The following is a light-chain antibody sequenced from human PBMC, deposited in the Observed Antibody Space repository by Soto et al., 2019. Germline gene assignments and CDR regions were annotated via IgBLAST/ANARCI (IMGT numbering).Light chain of an antibody. CDR1: SGDVGGYNY. Sequence: QSVLTQPPSASGSPGQSVTISCTGTSGDVGGYNYVSWYQQHPGKAPKLMIFEVSERPSGVPDRFSASKSGNTASLTVSGLQAEDEADYYCNSYAGSNNNVCGTGTEVTVL. V-gene: IGLV2-8*01. CDR2: EVS. J-gene: IGLJ1*01. CDR3: NSYAGSNNNV.